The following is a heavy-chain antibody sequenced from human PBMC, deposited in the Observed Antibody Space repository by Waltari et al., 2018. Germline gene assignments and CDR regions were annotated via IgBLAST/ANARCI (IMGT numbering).Heavy chain of an antibody. CDR2: INHRGST. J-gene: IGHJ5*02. V-gene: IGHV4-34*01. CDR1: GGSFSGYY. Sequence: QVQLQQWGAGLLKPSETLSLTCAVYGGSFSGYYWSWIRQPPGKGLGWIGEINHRGSTNYNPSRKSRVTISVDTSKNQFSLELSSVTAADTAVYYCARAAYYDILTGSAGVWFDPWGQGTLVTVSS. D-gene: IGHD3-9*01. CDR3: ARAAYYDILTGSAGVWFDP.